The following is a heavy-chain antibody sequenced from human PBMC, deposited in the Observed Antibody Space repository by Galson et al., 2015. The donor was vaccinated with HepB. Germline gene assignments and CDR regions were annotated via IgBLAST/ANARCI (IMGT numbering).Heavy chain of an antibody. D-gene: IGHD1-26*01. Sequence: SLRLSCAASGFTFSSYSMNWVRQAPGKGLEWVSSISSSSSYIYYADSVKGRFTISRDNAKNSLYLQMNSLRAEDTAVYYCARCGGSYPYYYYGMDVWGQGTTVTVSS. V-gene: IGHV3-21*01. CDR2: ISSSSSYI. CDR3: ARCGGSYPYYYYGMDV. J-gene: IGHJ6*02. CDR1: GFTFSSYS.